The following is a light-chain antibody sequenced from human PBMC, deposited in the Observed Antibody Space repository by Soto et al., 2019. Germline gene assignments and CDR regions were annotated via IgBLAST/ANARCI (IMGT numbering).Light chain of an antibody. J-gene: IGKJ1*01. CDR1: QGISSY. CDR3: QQSYSTPT. V-gene: IGKV1-8*01. Sequence: AIRITQSPSSLSASTGDRVTITCRASQGISSYLAWYQQKPGKAPKLLIYAASTLQSGVPSRFSGSGSGTDFILTISSLQPEDFATYYCQQSYSTPTFGQGTKVDIK. CDR2: AAS.